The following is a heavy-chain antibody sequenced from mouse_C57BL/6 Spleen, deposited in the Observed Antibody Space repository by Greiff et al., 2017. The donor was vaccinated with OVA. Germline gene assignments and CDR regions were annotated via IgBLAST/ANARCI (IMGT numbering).Heavy chain of an antibody. CDR3: ARYYGSSWVDY. V-gene: IGHV1-50*01. D-gene: IGHD1-1*01. CDR1: GYTFTSYW. Sequence: QVQLQQPGAELVKPGASVKLSCKASGYTFTSYWMQWVKQRPGQGLEWIGELDPSDSYTNYNQKVKGKATLTVDTSYSTAYMQLSSLTSEDSAVYYCARYYGSSWVDYWGQGTTLTVSS. CDR2: LDPSDSYT. J-gene: IGHJ2*01.